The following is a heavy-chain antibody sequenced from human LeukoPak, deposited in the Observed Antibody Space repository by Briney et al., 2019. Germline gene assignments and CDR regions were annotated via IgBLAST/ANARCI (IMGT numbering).Heavy chain of an antibody. Sequence: GASVKVSCKASGYTFTGYYMHWVRQAPGQGLEWMGRINLNSGGTNYAQKFQGRVTMTRDTSISTAYMELRSLRSDDTAVYYCARESGYCSGGSCPYYYGMDVWGQGTTVTVSS. CDR3: ARESGYCSGGSCPYYYGMDV. CDR1: GYTFTGYY. V-gene: IGHV1-2*06. D-gene: IGHD2-15*01. CDR2: INLNSGGT. J-gene: IGHJ6*02.